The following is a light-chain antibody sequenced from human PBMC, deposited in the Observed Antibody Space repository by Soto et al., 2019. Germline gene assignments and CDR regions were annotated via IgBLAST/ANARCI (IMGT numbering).Light chain of an antibody. CDR3: QKYNSAPLT. J-gene: IGKJ4*01. Sequence: AIRMTQSPSSLSASTGDRVTITCRASQGISSYLAWYQQKPGKAPKLLIYAASTLQSGVPSRFSGSGSGTDFTLTISSLQPEDVAAYYCQKYNSAPLTFGGGTRWISN. CDR2: AAS. CDR1: QGISSY. V-gene: IGKV1-8*01.